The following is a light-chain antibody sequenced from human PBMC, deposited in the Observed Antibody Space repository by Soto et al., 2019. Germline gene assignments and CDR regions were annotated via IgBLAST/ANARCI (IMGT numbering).Light chain of an antibody. J-gene: IGLJ2*01. V-gene: IGLV1-40*01. Sequence: QFVLTQPPSVSGAPGQRVTISCTGSSSNIGAGYDVHWYQHLPGTAPKLLIYGNTNRPSGVPDRFSGSKSGTSASLAITGLQAEDEADYYCQSYDSSLSAVVFGGGTKLTVL. CDR2: GNT. CDR1: SSNIGAGYD. CDR3: QSYDSSLSAVV.